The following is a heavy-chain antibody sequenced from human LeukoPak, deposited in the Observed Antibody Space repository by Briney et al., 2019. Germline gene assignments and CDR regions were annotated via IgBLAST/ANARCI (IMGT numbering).Heavy chain of an antibody. J-gene: IGHJ4*02. V-gene: IGHV3-69-1*01. D-gene: IGHD3-10*01. Sequence: GGSLRLSCAASGFTVSNTFVTWVRQAPGKGPEWVSIIYTGGTKHYADSVKGRFTISRDNAKNSLYLQMNSLRAEDTAVYYCARGHGAFDYWGQGTLVTVSS. CDR2: IYTGGTK. CDR3: ARGHGAFDY. CDR1: GFTVSNTF.